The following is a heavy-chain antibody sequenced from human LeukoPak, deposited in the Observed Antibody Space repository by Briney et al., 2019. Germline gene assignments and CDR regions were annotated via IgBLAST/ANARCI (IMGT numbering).Heavy chain of an antibody. J-gene: IGHJ4*02. CDR3: ARRAPSHDFDD. V-gene: IGHV3-21*01. CDR1: GLSIGDYT. Sequence: GGSLRLSCEASGLSIGDYTMHWVRQVPGKGLEWVAAISTTSGNIYYADSVKGRFTISRDNAKNSLYLQMNSLRVEDTALYYCARRAPSHDFDDWGQGTLVTVSS. CDR2: ISTTSGNI.